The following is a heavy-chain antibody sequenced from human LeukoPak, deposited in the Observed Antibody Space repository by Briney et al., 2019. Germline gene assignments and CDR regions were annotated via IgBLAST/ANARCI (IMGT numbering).Heavy chain of an antibody. CDR1: GFTFSSYE. Sequence: GGSLRLSCAASGFTFSSYEMNWVRQAPGKGLEWVSSISSSSSYIYYADSVKGRFTISRDDAKNSLYLQMNSLRAEDTAVYYCARDDCTNGVCHPSFDYWGQGTLVTVSS. J-gene: IGHJ4*02. CDR2: ISSSSSYI. V-gene: IGHV3-21*01. CDR3: ARDDCTNGVCHPSFDY. D-gene: IGHD2-8*01.